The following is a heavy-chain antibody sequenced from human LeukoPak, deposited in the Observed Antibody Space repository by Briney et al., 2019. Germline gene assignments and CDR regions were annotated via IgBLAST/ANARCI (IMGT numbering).Heavy chain of an antibody. D-gene: IGHD1-26*01. CDR3: ARMVGATRCDI. V-gene: IGHV4-4*07. CDR2: IHTSGST. CDR1: GGSVSNYY. J-gene: IGHJ3*02. Sequence: SETLSLTCTVSGGSVSNYYWSWIRQPAGKGLEWIGRIHTSGSTNYDPSRKSRVTMSVDTSKSQFSLKLSSVTAADTAVYYCARMVGATRCDIWGQGTMVTVSS.